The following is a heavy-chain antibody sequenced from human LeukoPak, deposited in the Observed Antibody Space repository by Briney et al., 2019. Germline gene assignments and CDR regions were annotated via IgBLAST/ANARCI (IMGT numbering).Heavy chain of an antibody. V-gene: IGHV3-30-3*01. CDR3: ARDRTRDGYNQGRVFNY. CDR2: ISYDGSNK. CDR1: GFTFSSYA. Sequence: GVSLRLSCAASGFTFSSYAMHWVRQAPGKGLEWVAVISYDGSNKYYADSVKGRFTISRDNSKNTLYLQMNSLRAEDTAVYYCARDRTRDGYNQGRVFNYWGQGTLVTVSS. J-gene: IGHJ4*02. D-gene: IGHD5-24*01.